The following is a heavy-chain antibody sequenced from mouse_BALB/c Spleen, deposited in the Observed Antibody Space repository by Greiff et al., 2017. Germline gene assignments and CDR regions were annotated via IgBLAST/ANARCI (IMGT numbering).Heavy chain of an antibody. J-gene: IGHJ2*01. CDR3: ARSGSSYFDY. Sequence: VQLQQSGAELVRPGTSVKISCKASGYTFTNYWLGWVKQSPGHGLEWIGDIYPGGGYTNYNEKFKGKATLTADTSSSTAYMQLSSLTSEDSAVYFCARSGSSYFDYWGQGTTLTVSS. CDR2: IYPGGGYT. V-gene: IGHV1-63*02. D-gene: IGHD1-1*01. CDR1: GYTFTNYW.